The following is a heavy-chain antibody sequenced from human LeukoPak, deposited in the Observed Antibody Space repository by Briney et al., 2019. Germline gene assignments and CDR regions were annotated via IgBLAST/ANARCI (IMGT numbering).Heavy chain of an antibody. J-gene: IGHJ4*02. CDR1: GGSISSSNW. CDR2: ISYSGST. D-gene: IGHD2-15*01. CDR3: ARLWSPMVEIDY. Sequence: PSETLSLTCAVSGGSISSSNWWSWIRQPPGKGLEWIGYISYSGSTKYNPSLKSRVTISVDTSKNQFSLKVSSVTAADTAVYYCARLWSPMVEIDYWGQGTLVTVSS. V-gene: IGHV4-59*08.